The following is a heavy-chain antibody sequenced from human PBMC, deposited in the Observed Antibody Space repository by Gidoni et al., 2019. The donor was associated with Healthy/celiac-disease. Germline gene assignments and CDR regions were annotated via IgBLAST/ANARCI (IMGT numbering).Heavy chain of an antibody. J-gene: IGHJ3*02. CDR2: ISYDGSNK. CDR1: VFTFISYA. V-gene: IGHV3-30*04. D-gene: IGHD2-15*01. Sequence: QVQLRSLGEVVQPGRSLRLSCAASVFTFISYAMHWVRQAPGKGLEWVAVISYDGSNKYYADSVKGRFTISRDNSKNTLYLQMNSLRAEDTAVYYCARDDKREVAAAEHDAFDIWGQGTMVTVSS. CDR3: ARDDKREVAAAEHDAFDI.